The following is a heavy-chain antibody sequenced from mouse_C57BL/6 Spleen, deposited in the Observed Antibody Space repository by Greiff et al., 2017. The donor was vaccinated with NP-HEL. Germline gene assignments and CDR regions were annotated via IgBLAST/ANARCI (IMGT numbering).Heavy chain of an antibody. CDR1: GYTFTSYW. D-gene: IGHD2-4*01. Sequence: VQLQQPGAELVRPGSSVKLSCTASGYTFTSYWMDWVKQRPGQGLEWIGNIYPSASETHYNYKFKDKATLTVDKSSSTAYMQHSSLTSEDYAVYYGERRYYDYDGVLYAMDYWGQGTSVTVSS. CDR2: IYPSASET. V-gene: IGHV1-61*01. J-gene: IGHJ4*01. CDR3: ERRYYDYDGVLYAMDY.